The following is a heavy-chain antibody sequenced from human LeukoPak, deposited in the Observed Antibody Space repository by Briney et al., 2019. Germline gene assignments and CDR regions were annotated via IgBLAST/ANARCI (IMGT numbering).Heavy chain of an antibody. Sequence: SETLSLTCTVSGGSISSYYWSWIRQPPGKGLEWMGYIYYSGSTNYNPSLKSRVTISVDTSKNQFSLKLSSVTAADTAVYYCARVDTMVRGVKYDYWGQGTLVTVSS. V-gene: IGHV4-59*01. CDR2: IYYSGST. J-gene: IGHJ4*02. CDR1: GGSISSYY. CDR3: ARVDTMVRGVKYDY. D-gene: IGHD3-10*01.